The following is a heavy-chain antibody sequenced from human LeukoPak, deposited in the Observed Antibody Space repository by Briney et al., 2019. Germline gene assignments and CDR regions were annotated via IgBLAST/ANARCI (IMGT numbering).Heavy chain of an antibody. Sequence: GSLRLSCAASGLTFIDYSMTWVRPAPGKGLEWVAAITGSGAFTDYADSVKGRFTISRDNSKNTLYLQINSLRVEDTATYYCAKRSAESSGYFDYWGQGTLVTVSS. D-gene: IGHD3-22*01. CDR3: AKRSAESSGYFDY. J-gene: IGHJ4*02. CDR2: ITGSGAFT. V-gene: IGHV3-23*01. CDR1: GLTFIDYS.